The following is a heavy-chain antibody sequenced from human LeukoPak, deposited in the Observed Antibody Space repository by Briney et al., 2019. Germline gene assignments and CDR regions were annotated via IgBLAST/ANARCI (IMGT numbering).Heavy chain of an antibody. CDR1: GFTFSSYG. Sequence: QPGRSLRLSCAASGFTFSSYGMHWVRQAPGKGLEWVAVIWYDGSNKYYADSVKGRFTISRDNSKNTLYLQMNSLRAEDTAVYYCAKDLLRFECYYMDVWGKGTTVTVSS. V-gene: IGHV3-33*06. D-gene: IGHD2-15*01. CDR3: AKDLLRFECYYMDV. J-gene: IGHJ6*03. CDR2: IWYDGSNK.